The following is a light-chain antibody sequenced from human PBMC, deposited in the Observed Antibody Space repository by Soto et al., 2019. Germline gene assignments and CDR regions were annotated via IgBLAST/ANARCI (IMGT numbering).Light chain of an antibody. CDR2: GAS. J-gene: IGKJ4*01. V-gene: IGKV3-15*01. CDR3: QQYFKWPLT. Sequence: ILMTQSPATLSVSPGEKPTISCRASQRVVSYVAWYQQTPGQPPRLLIYGASTRATGIPARFSGSGSGTEFILSISSLQSEDFAAYYCQQYFKWPLTFGGGTKVDIK. CDR1: QRVVSY.